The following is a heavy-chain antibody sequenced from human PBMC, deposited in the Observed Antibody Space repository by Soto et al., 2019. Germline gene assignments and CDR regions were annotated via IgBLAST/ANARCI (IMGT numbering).Heavy chain of an antibody. CDR3: TRGAWGYAFDV. CDR1: GDSISSGGYY. Sequence: QVQLQQSGPGLVKPSQTLSLTCTVSGDSISSGGYYWTWVRQRPGKGLEWIGYIRYSESTYYNPSLMSRVIVSIDTSKNQFSVRLSSVTASDTAVYFCTRGAWGYAFDVWGQGTMVTVSS. D-gene: IGHD3-16*01. CDR2: IRYSEST. J-gene: IGHJ3*01. V-gene: IGHV4-31*03.